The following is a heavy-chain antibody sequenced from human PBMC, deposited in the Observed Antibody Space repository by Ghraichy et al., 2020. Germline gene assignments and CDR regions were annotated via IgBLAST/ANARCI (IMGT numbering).Heavy chain of an antibody. J-gene: IGHJ4*02. D-gene: IGHD1-26*01. CDR1: GLTVSTNY. CDR3: AGGPGRFFDY. CDR2: LYAGGNK. V-gene: IGHV3-66*02. Sequence: GGSLRLSCAASGLTVSTNYMSWVRHTPGKGLEWVSTLYAGGNKYYVDSVKGRFTISGDISRKTLYLQMNSLKVEDTAMYFCAGGPGRFFDYWGQGTLVTVSS.